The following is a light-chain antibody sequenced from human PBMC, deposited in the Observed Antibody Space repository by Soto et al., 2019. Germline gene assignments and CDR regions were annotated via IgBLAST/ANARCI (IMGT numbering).Light chain of an antibody. Sequence: DVVLTQSPLSLPVTLGQPASMSCRSSQSLEYSDGNTFLNWFHQRPGQSPRRLIYQVSNRDSGVPDRFTGSGSGTDFTLRISRVEAEDVGLYFCMQGTHWHWTFGQGTKVEI. J-gene: IGKJ1*01. CDR3: MQGTHWHWT. CDR2: QVS. CDR1: QSLEYSDGNTF. V-gene: IGKV2-30*01.